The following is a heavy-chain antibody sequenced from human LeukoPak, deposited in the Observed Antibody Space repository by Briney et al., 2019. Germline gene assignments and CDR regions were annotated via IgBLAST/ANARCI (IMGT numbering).Heavy chain of an antibody. CDR2: IGTSSTTI. J-gene: IGHJ3*02. CDR1: GFTFSSYT. CDR3: ARTYDFGRGPPGDAFDN. Sequence: GGSLRLSCAASGFTFSSYTMNWVRQPPGKGLEWVSNIGTSSTTIYYADSVKGRFTISRDDAKDSVFLQMNSLRVDDTAVYYCARTYDFGRGPPGDAFDNWGQGTLVTVPS. V-gene: IGHV3-48*01. D-gene: IGHD3-3*01.